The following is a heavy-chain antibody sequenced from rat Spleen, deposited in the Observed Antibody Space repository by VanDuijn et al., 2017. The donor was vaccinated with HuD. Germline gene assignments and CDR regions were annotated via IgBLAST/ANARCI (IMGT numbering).Heavy chain of an antibody. CDR1: GFSLSNYV. D-gene: IGHD1-11*01. CDR3: ARNYGGSFDY. CDR2: IWTGGST. Sequence: QVQLKESGPGLVKPSLTLSLTCTVSGFSLSNYVVIWVRQPPGKGLEWMGIIWTGGSTDYNSALKSRLSISRDTSKSQVFLKMNSLQTEDIATYYCARNYGGSFDYWGQGVMVTVSS. V-gene: IGHV2-30*01. J-gene: IGHJ2*01.